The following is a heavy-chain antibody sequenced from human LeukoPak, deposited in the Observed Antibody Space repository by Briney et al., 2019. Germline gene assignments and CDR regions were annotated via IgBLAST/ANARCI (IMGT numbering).Heavy chain of an antibody. CDR1: GFPLSGYG. D-gene: IGHD4-11*01. CDR3: ATGGNFYYSH. Sequence: PGGSLRLSCAASGFPLSGYGMHWVRQAPGKGLEWVAVAYGDGSSQYYADSVKGRFSISKDISKNTLSLQMNSLRAEDTAVYSCATGGNFYYSHWGQGTLVTVSS. CDR2: AYGDGSSQ. J-gene: IGHJ1*01. V-gene: IGHV3-33*01.